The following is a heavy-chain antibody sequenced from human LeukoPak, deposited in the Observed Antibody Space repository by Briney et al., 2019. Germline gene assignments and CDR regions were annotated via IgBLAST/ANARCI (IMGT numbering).Heavy chain of an antibody. Sequence: GGSLRLSCAASGFTFSDYYMSWIRQAPGKGLEWASYVSSSSSYTNYADSVKGRFTISRDNAKNSLYQQMNSLRAEDTAVYYCARVQGFFGEPGWFDPWGQGTLVTVSS. CDR2: VSSSSSYT. CDR3: ARVQGFFGEPGWFDP. J-gene: IGHJ5*02. D-gene: IGHD3-10*01. V-gene: IGHV3-11*06. CDR1: GFTFSDYY.